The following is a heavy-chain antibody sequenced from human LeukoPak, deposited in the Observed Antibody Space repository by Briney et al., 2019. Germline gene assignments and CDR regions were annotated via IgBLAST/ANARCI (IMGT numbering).Heavy chain of an antibody. CDR3: ARHDPVVGTPDAFDI. CDR1: GGSISSYY. Sequence: SETLSLTCTVSGGSISSYYWSWIRQPPGKGLEWIGYMYYSGSTDYNPSLKSRVTISLDTSKYQFSLKLSSVTAADTAVYYCARHDPVVGTPDAFDIWGQGTMVTVSS. V-gene: IGHV4-59*08. CDR2: MYYSGST. J-gene: IGHJ3*02. D-gene: IGHD4-23*01.